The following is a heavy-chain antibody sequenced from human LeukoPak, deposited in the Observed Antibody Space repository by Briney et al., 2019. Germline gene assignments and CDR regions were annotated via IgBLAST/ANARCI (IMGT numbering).Heavy chain of an antibody. CDR3: ATQSWDPEDYYYYGMDV. D-gene: IGHD1-14*01. J-gene: IGHJ6*02. V-gene: IGHV4-61*02. Sequence: SQTLSLTCTVSGGSISSGSDYWSWLRQPAGRGLEWIGRIYTSGSTNYNPSLKRRVTISVDTSKNQFSLKLSSVTAADTAVYYCATQSWDPEDYYYYGMDVWGQGTTVTVSS. CDR2: IYTSGST. CDR1: GGSISSGSDY.